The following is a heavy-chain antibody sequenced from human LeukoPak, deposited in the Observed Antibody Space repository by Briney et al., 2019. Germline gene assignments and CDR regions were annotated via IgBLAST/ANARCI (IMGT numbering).Heavy chain of an antibody. Sequence: SETLSLTCTVSGGSISSYYWSWIRQPPGKGLEWIGYIYYSGSTTYNPSLKSRVTISVDTSKNQFSLKLSSVTAADTAVYYCARAREDTAMVADAFDIWGQGTMVTVSS. D-gene: IGHD5-18*01. CDR3: ARAREDTAMVADAFDI. CDR1: GGSISSYY. J-gene: IGHJ3*02. V-gene: IGHV4-59*01. CDR2: IYYSGST.